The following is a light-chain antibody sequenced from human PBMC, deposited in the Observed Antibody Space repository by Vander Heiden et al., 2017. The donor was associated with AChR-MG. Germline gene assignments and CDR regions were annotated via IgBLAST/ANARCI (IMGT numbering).Light chain of an antibody. CDR3: QQYKNYPYS. CDR2: KAS. V-gene: IGKV1-5*03. CDR1: QSISNW. Sequence: IQMTQSPSTLSASVGDRVTITCRASQSISNWLAWYQQKPGKAPKLLIYKASSLETGVPSRFSGSGSGTEFTLTISSLQPDDSATYYCQQYKNYPYSFGQGTKLEIK. J-gene: IGKJ2*03.